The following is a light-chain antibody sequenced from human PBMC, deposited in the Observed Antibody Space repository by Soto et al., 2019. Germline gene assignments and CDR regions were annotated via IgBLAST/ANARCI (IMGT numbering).Light chain of an antibody. J-gene: IGKJ1*01. CDR3: QQYDKWPRT. Sequence: EVVMTQAPATLSVSPGEGVTLSCRASQGIGDTLAWYQQKPGQAPRLLIHGATTRATGIPARFSGGGSGAEYALTISSLQSEDFAVYYCQQYDKWPRTFGQGTKVDIK. CDR2: GAT. V-gene: IGKV3-15*01. CDR1: QGIGDT.